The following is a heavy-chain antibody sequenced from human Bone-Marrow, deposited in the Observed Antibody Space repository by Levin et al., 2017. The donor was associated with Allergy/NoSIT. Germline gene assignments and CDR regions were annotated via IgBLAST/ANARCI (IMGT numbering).Heavy chain of an antibody. J-gene: IGHJ5*02. V-gene: IGHV5-51*01. CDR2: IYPGNSDT. CDR3: ARHAYCGADCYRRLNWFDP. CDR1: GYSFASYW. Sequence: GGSLRLSCKSSGYSFASYWIGWVRQMPGKGLEWMGIIYPGNSDTRYSPSFQGQVTISADKSISTAYLQWSSLKASDTAMYYCARHAYCGADCYRRLNWFDPWGQGTLVTVSS. D-gene: IGHD2-21*02.